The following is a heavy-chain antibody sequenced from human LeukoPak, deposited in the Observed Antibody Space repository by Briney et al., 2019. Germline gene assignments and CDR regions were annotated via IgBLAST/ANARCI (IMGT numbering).Heavy chain of an antibody. J-gene: IGHJ6*03. CDR3: ARGRSPGTSMEYYYYMDV. Sequence: ASVKVSCKASGYTFTNYDINWVRQATGQGLEWMGWMNPNSGTTGYAQKFLGRVTITRNTSISTTYMELSSLRSEDTAVYYCARGRSPGTSMEYYYYMDVWGKGATVTVSS. CDR2: MNPNSGTT. V-gene: IGHV1-8*03. D-gene: IGHD1-1*01. CDR1: GYTFTNYD.